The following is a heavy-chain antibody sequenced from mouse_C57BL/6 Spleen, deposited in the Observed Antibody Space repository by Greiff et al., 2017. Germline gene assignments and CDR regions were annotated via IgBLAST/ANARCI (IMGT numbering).Heavy chain of an antibody. D-gene: IGHD4-1*01. CDR2: ISSGGSYT. Sequence: EVQLQESGGDLVKPGGSLKLSCAASGFSFSSYGMSWVPQTPDKRLEWVATISSGGSYTYYPDSVKGRFTISRDNAKNTLYLQMSGLKAEDTAMYYCARPWDGGFAYWGQGTLVTVSA. J-gene: IGHJ3*01. CDR3: ARPWDGGFAY. CDR1: GFSFSSYG. V-gene: IGHV5-6*01.